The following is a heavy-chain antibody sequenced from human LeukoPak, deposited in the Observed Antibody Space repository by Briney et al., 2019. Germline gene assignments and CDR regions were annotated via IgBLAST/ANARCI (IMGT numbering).Heavy chain of an antibody. CDR1: DGSFSGYY. D-gene: IGHD2/OR15-2a*01. CDR3: ARGRVTTTSVTSY. Sequence: SETLSLTCGVYDGSFSGYYWSWIRQPPGKGLEWIGEINHSGSTNYNPSLKSRVTISRDTSKNQVSLRLSSVTAADTAVYYCARGRVTTTSVTSYWGQGTLVTVSS. V-gene: IGHV4-34*01. J-gene: IGHJ4*02. CDR2: INHSGST.